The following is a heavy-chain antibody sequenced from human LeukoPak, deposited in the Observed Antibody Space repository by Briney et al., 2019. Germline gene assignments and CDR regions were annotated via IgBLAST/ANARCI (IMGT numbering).Heavy chain of an antibody. J-gene: IGHJ2*01. D-gene: IGHD3-9*01. CDR2: IYYREST. CDR1: GGSISSYY. CDR3: ARVDWNWYFDL. V-gene: IGHV4-59*01. Sequence: SETLSLTCTVSGGSISSYYWSWSRQPPGKGLEWIGYIYYRESTNYNPSLKSRVTISVNTSKNQISLKLSSVTAADTAVYYCARVDWNWYFDLWGRGTLVTVSS.